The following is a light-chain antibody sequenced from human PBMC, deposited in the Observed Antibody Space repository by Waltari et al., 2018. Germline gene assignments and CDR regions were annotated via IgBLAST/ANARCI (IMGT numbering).Light chain of an antibody. CDR3: QQYYSAPPT. J-gene: IGKJ1*01. CDR2: WAS. Sequence: DIVMTQSPESLAVSLGERATINCKSSQRVSYTSKNKNYLAWYQQKQGQAPKLLIYWASTREPGVPDRFSGSGSGTDFTLTISSLQAEDVALYFCQQYYSAPPTFGQGTKVEVK. V-gene: IGKV4-1*01. CDR1: QRVSYTSKNKNY.